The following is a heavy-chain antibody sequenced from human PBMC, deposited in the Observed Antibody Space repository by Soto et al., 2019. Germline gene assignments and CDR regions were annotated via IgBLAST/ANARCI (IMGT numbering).Heavy chain of an antibody. Sequence: QVQLVQSGAEEKKPGPSVKVSCKASGGTFSRYAINWVRQAPGQGLEWLGGIIPIFRTPHYARKFQGRVTITADESTSTAYMELTSLRSEDTAVYFCARVGPSYYFDYWGQGTLVTVSS. J-gene: IGHJ4*02. V-gene: IGHV1-69*12. CDR2: IIPIFRTP. D-gene: IGHD3-10*01. CDR3: ARVGPSYYFDY. CDR1: GGTFSRYA.